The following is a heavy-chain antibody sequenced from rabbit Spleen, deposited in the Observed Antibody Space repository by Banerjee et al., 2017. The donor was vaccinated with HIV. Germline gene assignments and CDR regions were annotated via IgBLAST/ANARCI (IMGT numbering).Heavy chain of an antibody. D-gene: IGHD1-1*01. V-gene: IGHV1S47*01. CDR3: VREVYHILGL. CDR1: GFDFSSYG. Sequence: QEQLVESGGGLVQPGGSLKLFCKASGFDFSSYGVNWVRQAPGKGLEWIGYIDPVFGIAVYASWVNGRFTISRDNAQNTLYLQLNSLTAADTATYFCVREVYHILGLWGPGTLVTVS. J-gene: IGHJ4*01. CDR2: IDPVFGIA.